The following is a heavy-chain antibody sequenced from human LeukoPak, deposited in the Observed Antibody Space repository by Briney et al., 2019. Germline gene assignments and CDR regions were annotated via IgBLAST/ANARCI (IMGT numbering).Heavy chain of an antibody. CDR2: INSDGSST. CDR1: GFTFSSYL. D-gene: IGHD4-17*01. CDR3: ARTVTTFYFDY. Sequence: GGSLRLSCAASGFTFSSYLMHWVRQAPGKGLVWVSRINSDGSSTSYADSVKGRFTISRDNAKNTLYLQMNSLRAEDTAVYYCARTVTTFYFDYWGQGTLVTVSS. J-gene: IGHJ4*02. V-gene: IGHV3-74*01.